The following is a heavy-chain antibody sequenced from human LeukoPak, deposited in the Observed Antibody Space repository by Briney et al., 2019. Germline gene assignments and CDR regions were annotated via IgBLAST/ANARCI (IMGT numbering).Heavy chain of an antibody. CDR1: GFTFSSYW. CDR2: IKQDGSEK. J-gene: IGHJ4*02. D-gene: IGHD4-17*01. V-gene: IGHV3-7*03. CDR3: ARGQTTVTN. Sequence: GGSLRLSCAASGFTFSSYWMSWARQAPGKGLEWVANIKQDGSEKYCLDSVKGRFTISRDNAKNSLYLQMNSLRAEDTAVYYCARGQTTVTNWGQGTLVTVSS.